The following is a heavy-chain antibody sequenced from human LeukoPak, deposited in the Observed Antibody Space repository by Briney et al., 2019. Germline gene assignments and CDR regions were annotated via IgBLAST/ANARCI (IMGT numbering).Heavy chain of an antibody. CDR3: AKDGDAFDH. CDR2: ISYDGSNK. J-gene: IGHJ4*02. Sequence: GRSLRLSCAASGFTFSSYGMHWVRQAPGKGLEWVAVISYDGSNKYYADSVKGRFTISRDNSKNTLYLQMNSLRAEDTAVYYCAKDGDAFDHWGQGTLVTVSS. CDR1: GFTFSSYG. V-gene: IGHV3-30*18. D-gene: IGHD3-10*01.